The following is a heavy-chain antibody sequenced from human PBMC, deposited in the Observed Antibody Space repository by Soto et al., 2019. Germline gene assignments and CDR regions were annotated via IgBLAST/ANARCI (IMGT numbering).Heavy chain of an antibody. Sequence: QVQLQQWGAGLLKPSETLSLTCAVYGGSFSGYYWSWIRQPPGKGLEWIGEINHSGSTNYNPSLKSRVTISVDTSKNQFSLKLSSVTAADTAVYYCARVVYSSSSEIGGWFDPWGQGTLVTVSS. V-gene: IGHV4-34*01. CDR2: INHSGST. CDR1: GGSFSGYY. J-gene: IGHJ5*02. CDR3: ARVVYSSSSEIGGWFDP. D-gene: IGHD6-6*01.